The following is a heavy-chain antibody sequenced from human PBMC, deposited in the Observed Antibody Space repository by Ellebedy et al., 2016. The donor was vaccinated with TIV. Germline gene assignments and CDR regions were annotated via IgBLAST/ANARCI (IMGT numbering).Heavy chain of an antibody. D-gene: IGHD4-17*01. CDR1: GGSISSGGYS. V-gene: IGHV4-30-2*01. CDR3: ARVGTTGFDY. Sequence: SETLSLXCAVSGGSISSGGYSWSWIRQPPGKGLEWIGYIYHSGSTYYNPSLKSRVTISVDRSKNQFSLKLGSVTAADTAVYYCARVGTTGFDYWGQGTLVTVSS. CDR2: IYHSGST. J-gene: IGHJ4*02.